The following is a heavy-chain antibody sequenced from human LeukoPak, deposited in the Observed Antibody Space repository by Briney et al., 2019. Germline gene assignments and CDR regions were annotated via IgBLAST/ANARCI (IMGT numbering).Heavy chain of an antibody. CDR2: IYYSGST. Sequence: KSSETLSLTCTVSGGSLSNYYWSWIRQPPGKGLEWIGYIYYSGSTNYNPSLKSRVTISVDTSKNQFSLKLSSVTAADTAVYYCARDIGGSYYDSSGWLDPWGQGTLVTVSS. CDR3: ARDIGGSYYDSSGWLDP. J-gene: IGHJ5*02. CDR1: GGSLSNYY. D-gene: IGHD3-22*01. V-gene: IGHV4-59*01.